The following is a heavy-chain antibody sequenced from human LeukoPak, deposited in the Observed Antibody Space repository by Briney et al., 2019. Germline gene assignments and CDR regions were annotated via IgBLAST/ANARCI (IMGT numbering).Heavy chain of an antibody. J-gene: IGHJ4*02. Sequence: ASVKVSCKASGYTFTGYYMHWVRQAPGQGLEWMGRINPNSGGTNYAQKFQGRVNMNKDKCIITAYMELSRLRSDDTAVYYCARGPIKQWLWFPPDYWGQGTLVTVSS. CDR2: INPNSGGT. V-gene: IGHV1-2*06. D-gene: IGHD6-19*01. CDR3: ARGPIKQWLWFPPDY. CDR1: GYTFTGYY.